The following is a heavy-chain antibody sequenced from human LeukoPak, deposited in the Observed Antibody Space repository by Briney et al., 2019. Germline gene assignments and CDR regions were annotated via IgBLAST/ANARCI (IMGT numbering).Heavy chain of an antibody. CDR1: GFAFSTYA. CDR2: ISSSSSYI. J-gene: IGHJ4*02. D-gene: IGHD1-26*01. CDR3: ARGKPGVGASLDY. V-gene: IGHV3-21*01. Sequence: PGGSLRPSCAASGFAFSTYAMSWVRQAPGKGLEWVSSISSSSSYIYYADSVRGRFTISRDNARNSLHLQMNSLRAEDTAVYYCARGKPGVGASLDYWGQGSLVTVSS.